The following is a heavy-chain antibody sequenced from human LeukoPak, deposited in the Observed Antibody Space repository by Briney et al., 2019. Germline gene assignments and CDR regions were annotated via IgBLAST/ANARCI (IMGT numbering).Heavy chain of an antibody. CDR2: IKQDASEE. CDR3: VRDRGRASVDY. D-gene: IGHD1-26*01. V-gene: IGHV3-7*01. CDR1: GFTFAGYW. J-gene: IGHJ4*02. Sequence: GGSLRLSCAASGFTFAGYWISWVRQAPGKGLEWVANIKQDASEEYYVDSVKGRFTISRDNAKNSLYLQMNSLRAEDTAVYYCVRDRGRASVDYWGQGTLVAVSS.